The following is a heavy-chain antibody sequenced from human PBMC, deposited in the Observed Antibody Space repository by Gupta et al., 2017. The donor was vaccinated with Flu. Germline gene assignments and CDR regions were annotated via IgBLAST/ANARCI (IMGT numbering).Heavy chain of an antibody. D-gene: IGHD1-26*01. CDR1: GFPVSSYA. CDR2: IRGSGGST. J-gene: IGHJ3*02. V-gene: IGHV3-23*01. Sequence: EVQLLESGGGLVQPGGSLRPSCAASGFPVSSYAMSWVRQAPGKGLEWVSAIRGSGGSTYYAHSGKCRFTISRDTSKNTLYLQTNSLRAEDTAVYYCAKVLGSGSFFYDAFDILGQGTMVTVSS. CDR3: AKVLGSGSFFYDAFDI.